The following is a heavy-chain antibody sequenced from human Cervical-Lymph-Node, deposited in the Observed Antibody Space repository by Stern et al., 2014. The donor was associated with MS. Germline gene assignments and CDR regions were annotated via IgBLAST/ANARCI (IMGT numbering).Heavy chain of an antibody. J-gene: IGHJ6*02. Sequence: QVQLVQSGAEVKTPGASVKLYCKASGYTFTSYYTHWVRQAPGHGLEWMGIINPNGGSTSYAQKFQGRVTMTRDTSTSTVYMEVSSLRSEDTAVYYCAREVAGHRLGMMDVWGQGTSVTVSS. V-gene: IGHV1-46*01. D-gene: IGHD6-19*01. CDR3: AREVAGHRLGMMDV. CDR1: GYTFTSYY. CDR2: INPNGGST.